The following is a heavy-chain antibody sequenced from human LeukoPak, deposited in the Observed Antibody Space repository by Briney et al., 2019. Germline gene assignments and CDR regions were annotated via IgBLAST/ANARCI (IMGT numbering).Heavy chain of an antibody. CDR2: ISSSSSYI. CDR1: GFTFSSYS. D-gene: IGHD1-26*01. V-gene: IGHV3-21*01. CDR3: ARSWEAFDI. Sequence: GGSLRLSCAASGFTFSSYSMNWVRQAPGKGLEWVSSISSSSSYIYYADSMKGRFTISRDNAKNSLYLQMNSLRAEDTAIYYCARSWEAFDIWGQGQWSPSLQ. J-gene: IGHJ3*02.